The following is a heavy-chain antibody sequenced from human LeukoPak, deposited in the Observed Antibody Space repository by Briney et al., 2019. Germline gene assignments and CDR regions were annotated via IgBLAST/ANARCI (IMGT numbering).Heavy chain of an antibody. CDR2: ISGSGGST. CDR1: GFTFSSYA. J-gene: IGHJ4*02. CDR3: ARWGGLYGSGSYRLDY. Sequence: PGGSLRLSCAASGFTFSSYAMSWVRQAPGKGLEWVSAISGSGGSTYYADSVKGRFTISRDNSKNTLYLQMNSLRAEDTAVYYCARWGGLYGSGSYRLDYWGQGTLVTVSS. V-gene: IGHV3-23*01. D-gene: IGHD3-10*01.